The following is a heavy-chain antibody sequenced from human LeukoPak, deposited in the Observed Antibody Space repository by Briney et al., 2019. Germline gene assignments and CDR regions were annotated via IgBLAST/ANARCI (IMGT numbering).Heavy chain of an antibody. Sequence: GASVKVSCKASGYTFTSYYMHWVRQAPGQGLEWVGIINPSGGSTSYAQNFQGRVTMTRDTSTSTVYMELSSLRSEDTAVYYCARDTSSTSRLIYWGQGTLVTVSS. CDR3: ARDTSSTSRLIY. CDR1: GYTFTSYY. CDR2: INPSGGST. V-gene: IGHV1-46*03. D-gene: IGHD2-2*01. J-gene: IGHJ4*02.